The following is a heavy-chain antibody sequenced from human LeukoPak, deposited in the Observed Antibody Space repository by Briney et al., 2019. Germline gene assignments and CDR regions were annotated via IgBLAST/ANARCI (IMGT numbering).Heavy chain of an antibody. CDR2: INWNGGST. J-gene: IGHJ4*02. D-gene: IGHD3-3*01. CDR1: GFAFDDYG. Sequence: PGGSLRLSCAASGFAFDDYGMSWVRQAPGKGLEWASGINWNGGSTGYADSVKGRFTISRDKARNSLYLQMNSLRAEDTALYYCARASNDFWSGYYSHWGQGTLVTVSS. CDR3: ARASNDFWSGYYSH. V-gene: IGHV3-20*04.